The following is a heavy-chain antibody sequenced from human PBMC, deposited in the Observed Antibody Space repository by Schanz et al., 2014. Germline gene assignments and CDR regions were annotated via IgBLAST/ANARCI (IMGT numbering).Heavy chain of an antibody. Sequence: QVQLVESGGGVVQPGRSLRLSCAASGFNFSNYDIHWVRQAPGKGLEWVALIYYNGTNKYYADSVKGRFTISRDNSQNTLYLQMNTLRTEDTAVYYCAKDHAGSDILTALGNWGQGTLVTVSS. V-gene: IGHV3-30*18. CDR3: AKDHAGSDILTALGN. D-gene: IGHD3-9*01. CDR1: GFNFSNYD. CDR2: IYYNGTNK. J-gene: IGHJ4*02.